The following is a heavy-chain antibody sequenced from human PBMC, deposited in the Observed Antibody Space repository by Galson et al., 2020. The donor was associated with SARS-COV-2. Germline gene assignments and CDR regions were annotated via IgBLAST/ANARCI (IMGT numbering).Heavy chain of an antibody. CDR2: IYPGDSDT. Sequence: GESLKISCKGSGYSFTSYWIGWVRQMPGKGLEWMGIIYPGDSDTRYSPSFQGQVTISADKSISTAYLQWSSLKASDTAMYYCARATDYDILTGQDGFDYWGQGTLVTVSS. CDR3: ARATDYDILTGQDGFDY. CDR1: GYSFTSYW. J-gene: IGHJ4*02. D-gene: IGHD3-9*01. V-gene: IGHV5-51*01.